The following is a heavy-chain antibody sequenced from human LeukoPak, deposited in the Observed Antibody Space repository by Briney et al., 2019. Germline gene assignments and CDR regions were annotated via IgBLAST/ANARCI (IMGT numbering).Heavy chain of an antibody. D-gene: IGHD3-10*01. CDR2: IRYDGSNK. J-gene: IGHJ3*02. Sequence: GGSLRLSCAASGFTFSSYGMHWVRQAPGKGLEWVAFIRYDGSNKYYADSVKGRFTISRDNSKNTLYLQMNSLRAEDTAVYYSARGYGSGKRDAFDIWGQGQWSPSLQ. V-gene: IGHV3-30*02. CDR3: ARGYGSGKRDAFDI. CDR1: GFTFSSYG.